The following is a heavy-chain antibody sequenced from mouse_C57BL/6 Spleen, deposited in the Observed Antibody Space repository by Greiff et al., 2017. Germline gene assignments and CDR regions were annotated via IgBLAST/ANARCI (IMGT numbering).Heavy chain of an antibody. CDR1: GYTFTDYN. CDR2: INPNNGGT. J-gene: IGHJ3*01. CDR3: ARSRGKGFAY. Sequence: VQLKESGPELVKPGASVKMSCKASGYTFTDYNMHWVKQSHGKGLEWIGYINPNNGGTSYNQKFKGKATLTVNNTSTTAYMGLRTLTSEDSAVYYCARSRGKGFAYWGKGTLVTVSA. V-gene: IGHV1-22*01. D-gene: IGHD1-1*02.